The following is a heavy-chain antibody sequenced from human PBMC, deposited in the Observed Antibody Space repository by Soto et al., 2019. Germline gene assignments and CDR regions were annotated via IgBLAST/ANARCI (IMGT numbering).Heavy chain of an antibody. D-gene: IGHD1-7*01. Sequence: PGGSLRLSCAASGFTFDDYAMHWVRQAPGKGLEWVSGISWNSGSIGYADSVKGRFTISRDNAKNSLYLQMNSLRAEDTALYYCAKDVDYNWNYWWFDPWGQGTLVTVSS. J-gene: IGHJ5*02. V-gene: IGHV3-9*01. CDR1: GFTFDDYA. CDR2: ISWNSGSI. CDR3: AKDVDYNWNYWWFDP.